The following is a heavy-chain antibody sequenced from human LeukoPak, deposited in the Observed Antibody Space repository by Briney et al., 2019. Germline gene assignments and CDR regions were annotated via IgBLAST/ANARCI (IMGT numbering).Heavy chain of an antibody. V-gene: IGHV4-4*07. D-gene: IGHD1-26*01. J-gene: IGHJ6*03. CDR3: ASGIYPHYYYCMVV. Sequence: SETLSLTCTVSGASINDYYFYWIRQPAGKGLEWIGPLSTSEGTNYSPSLKSRVTMSVDTSKNQVSLQLTSVTAADTAVYYCASGIYPHYYYCMVVWGEGTTVTVSS. CDR2: LSTSEGT. CDR1: GASINDYY.